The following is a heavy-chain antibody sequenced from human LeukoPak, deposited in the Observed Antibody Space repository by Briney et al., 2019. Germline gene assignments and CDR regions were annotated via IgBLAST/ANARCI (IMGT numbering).Heavy chain of an antibody. CDR1: GFTFSTYA. CDR2: ITGGGGPT. Sequence: GGSLRLSCAASGFTFSTYAMSWVRQAPGKGLEWVSSITGGGGPTYYADSVKGRFTISRDNSKNTLYLQMNGLRAEDTAVYHCAKGLEQWLAGFFDSWGQGTPVAVSS. CDR3: AKGLEQWLAGFFDS. J-gene: IGHJ4*02. D-gene: IGHD6-19*01. V-gene: IGHV3-23*01.